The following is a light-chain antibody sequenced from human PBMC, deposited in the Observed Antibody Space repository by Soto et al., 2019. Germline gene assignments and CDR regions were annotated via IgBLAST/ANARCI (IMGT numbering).Light chain of an antibody. CDR3: QQSYTTPYT. J-gene: IGKJ2*01. Sequence: DIQMTQFPSSLSVSLGDRVTIPCRASQNIHSFSNWYQQKPGKAPKLLIYGASSLQSGVPSRFSGSGSGTDFTLTISSLQPEDFAIYYCQQSYTTPYTFGQGTKLEIQ. V-gene: IGKV1-39*01. CDR1: QNIHSF. CDR2: GAS.